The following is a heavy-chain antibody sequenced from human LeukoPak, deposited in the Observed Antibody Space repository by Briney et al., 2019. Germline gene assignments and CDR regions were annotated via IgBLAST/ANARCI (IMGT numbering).Heavy chain of an antibody. CDR3: ASSSNAVAGTGYYFDY. CDR1: GFTFSSYS. CDR2: ISSSSSYI. D-gene: IGHD6-19*01. J-gene: IGHJ4*02. Sequence: TGGSLTLSCAASGFTFSSYSMNWVRQPAGEWLEWVSSISSSSSYIYYADSVKGRFTIARDNAKHSLYLQMNSLRAEDTAVYYCASSSNAVAGTGYYFDYWGQGTLVTVSS. V-gene: IGHV3-21*01.